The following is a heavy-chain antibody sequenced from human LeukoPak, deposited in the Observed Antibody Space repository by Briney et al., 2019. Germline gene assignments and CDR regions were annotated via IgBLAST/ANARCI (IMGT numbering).Heavy chain of an antibody. CDR3: AREGSITGHYYYGMDV. V-gene: IGHV3-21*01. CDR1: GFTFDDYG. J-gene: IGHJ6*02. D-gene: IGHD1-14*01. CDR2: ISSSSSYI. Sequence: GGSLRLSCAASGFTFDDYGMSWVRQAPGKGLEWVSSISSSSSYIYYADSVKGRFTISRDNAKISLYLQMNSLRAEDTAVYYCAREGSITGHYYYGMDVWGQGTTVTVSS.